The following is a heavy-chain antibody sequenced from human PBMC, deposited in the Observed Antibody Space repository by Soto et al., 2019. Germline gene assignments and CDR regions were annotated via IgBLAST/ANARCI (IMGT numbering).Heavy chain of an antibody. CDR1: GFTFSAYY. V-gene: IGHV1-2*02. CDR3: ARSLLDEYSSSWRSAYYGMDV. Sequence: QVQLVQSGADVKKPGASVKVSCKASGFTFSAYYIYWVRQAPGQGLEWIGWINPNSGGTNNAQKFQGRVTMTRDTSTSTGYMELSALISHDTAVYYCARSLLDEYSSSWRSAYYGMDVWGQGTTVTVSS. J-gene: IGHJ6*02. D-gene: IGHD6-13*01. CDR2: INPNSGGT.